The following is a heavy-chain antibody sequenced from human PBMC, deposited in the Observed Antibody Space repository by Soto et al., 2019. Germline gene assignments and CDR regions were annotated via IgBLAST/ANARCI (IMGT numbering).Heavy chain of an antibody. J-gene: IGHJ4*02. CDR3: ARGGWRHIDY. V-gene: IGHV4-30-4*07. CDR1: GGSISSGGYS. CDR2: IYNSGST. D-gene: IGHD3-3*01. Sequence: SETLSLTCAVSGGSISSGGYSWSWIPQPPGKGLEWIGHIYNSGSTYYNPSLKSRVTISVDTSKNQFSLKLTSVTAADTAVYYCARGGWRHIDYWGQGTLVT.